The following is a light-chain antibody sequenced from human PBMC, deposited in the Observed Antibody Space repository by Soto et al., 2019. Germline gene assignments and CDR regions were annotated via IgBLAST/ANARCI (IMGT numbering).Light chain of an antibody. V-gene: IGLV2-14*01. CDR1: SSDVGGYNY. J-gene: IGLJ3*02. Sequence: QSALTQPASVSGSPGQSITISCTGTSSDVGGYNYVSWYQQHPGKAPKLMIYEVSNRPSGVSNRFSGSKSGNTASLTISGVQAEDEDDYYCSSYTSSSTRVFGGGTKVTVL. CDR3: SSYTSSSTRV. CDR2: EVS.